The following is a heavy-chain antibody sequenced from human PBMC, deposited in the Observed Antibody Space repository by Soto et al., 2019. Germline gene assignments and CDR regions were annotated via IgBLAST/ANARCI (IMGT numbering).Heavy chain of an antibody. CDR2: IYPGDSDT. D-gene: IGHD2-8*01. V-gene: IGHV5-51*01. CDR3: ASIDQLPNRDYYGMDA. CDR1: GYSFTSYW. Sequence: GESLKISCKGSGYSFTSYWIGWVRQMPGKGLEWMGIIYPGDSDTRYSPSFQGQVTISADKSISTAYLQWSSLKASDTAMYYCASIDQLPNRDYYGMDAWGQGTTVTVSS. J-gene: IGHJ6*02.